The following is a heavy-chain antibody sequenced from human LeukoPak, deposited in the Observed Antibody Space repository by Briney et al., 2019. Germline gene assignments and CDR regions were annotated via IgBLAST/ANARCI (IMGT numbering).Heavy chain of an antibody. J-gene: IGHJ4*02. V-gene: IGHV3-23*01. D-gene: IGHD6-13*01. Sequence: GGSLRLSCAASGFTFSSYAMSWVRQAPGKGLEWVSAISGSGGSTYYADSVKGRFTISRDNSKNTLYLQMNSLRAEDTAVYYCAEDISSWYESTFDYWGQGTLVTVSS. CDR1: GFTFSSYA. CDR2: ISGSGGST. CDR3: AEDISSWYESTFDY.